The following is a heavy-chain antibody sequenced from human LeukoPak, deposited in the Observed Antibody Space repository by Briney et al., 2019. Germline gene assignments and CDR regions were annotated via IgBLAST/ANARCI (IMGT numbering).Heavy chain of an antibody. CDR2: VNLNTGNP. V-gene: IGHV7-4-1*02. J-gene: IGHJ3*02. D-gene: IGHD1-1*01. Sequence: GASVKVSCKTSGYTFTDFAVHWGRQAPGQGLEWMGCVNLNTGNPIFAQEFTGRFVFSLDTSVSTAYLQISSLKTEDTATYYCAREGKQLDIWGLGTMVTVSS. CDR3: AREGKQLDI. CDR1: GYTFTDFA.